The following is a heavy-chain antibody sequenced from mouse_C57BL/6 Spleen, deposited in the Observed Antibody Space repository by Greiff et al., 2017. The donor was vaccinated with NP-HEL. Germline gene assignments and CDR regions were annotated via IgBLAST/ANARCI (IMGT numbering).Heavy chain of an antibody. J-gene: IGHJ1*03. D-gene: IGHD1-1*01. CDR3: ARGDYYGSSYGYFDV. CDR1: GYSITSGYY. Sequence: VQLQQSGPGLVKPSQSLSLTCSVTGYSITSGYYWNWIRQFPGNKLEWMGYISYDGSNNYNPSLKNRISITRDTSKNQFFLKLNSVTTEDTATYYCARGDYYGSSYGYFDVWGTGTTVTVSS. CDR2: ISYDGSN. V-gene: IGHV3-6*01.